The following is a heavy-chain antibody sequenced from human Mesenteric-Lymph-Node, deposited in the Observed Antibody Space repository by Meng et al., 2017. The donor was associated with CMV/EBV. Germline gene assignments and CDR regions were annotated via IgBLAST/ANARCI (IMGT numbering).Heavy chain of an antibody. Sequence: SCTASGYPFSDYSITWVRQAPGQGLEWMGWINTQTGDPTYAQGFTGRFVFSLDTSVTTAYLQINNLKADDTAVYFCARGLAAIYYFDYWGQGALVTVSS. V-gene: IGHV7-4-1*02. CDR3: ARGLAAIYYFDY. CDR1: GYPFSDYS. D-gene: IGHD5-12*01. J-gene: IGHJ4*02. CDR2: INTQTGDP.